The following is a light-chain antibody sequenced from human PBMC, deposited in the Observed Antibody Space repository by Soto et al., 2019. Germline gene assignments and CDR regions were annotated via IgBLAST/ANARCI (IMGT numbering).Light chain of an antibody. CDR3: STHAGSDDPIV. CDR2: DVN. CDR1: SSDVGGYPF. J-gene: IGLJ1*01. V-gene: IGLV2-8*01. Sequence: QSALTQPPSASGSPGQSVTISCTGTSSDVGGYPFVSWYQQHPGKAPKVLIYDVNKRPSGVPDRFSGSKSGNTASLTVSGRQAEDEADYYCSTHAGSDDPIVFGTGTKLTVL.